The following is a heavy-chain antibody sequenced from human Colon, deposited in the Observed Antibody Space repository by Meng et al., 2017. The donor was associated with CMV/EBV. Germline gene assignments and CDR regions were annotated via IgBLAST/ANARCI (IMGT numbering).Heavy chain of an antibody. CDR3: AREALVPAASYYYYGMDV. J-gene: IGHJ6*02. CDR1: ISSSSYY. Sequence: ISSSSYYWGWIRQPPGKGLEWIGSIYYSGSTYYNPSLKSRVTISVDTSKNQFSLKLSSVTAADTAVYYCAREALVPAASYYYYGMDVWGQGTTVTVSS. CDR2: IYYSGST. V-gene: IGHV4-39*02. D-gene: IGHD2-2*01.